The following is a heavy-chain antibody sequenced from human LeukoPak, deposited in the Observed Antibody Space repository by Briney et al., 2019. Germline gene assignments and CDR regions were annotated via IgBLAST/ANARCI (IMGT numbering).Heavy chain of an antibody. Sequence: ASVKVSCKASGYTFTSYGISWVRQAPGQGLEWMGWISAYNGNTNYAQKLQGRVTMTTDTSTSTAYMELRSLRSDDTAVYYCARDLGAWYSSSWKGFDPWGQGTLVTVSS. CDR1: GYTFTSYG. V-gene: IGHV1-18*01. J-gene: IGHJ5*02. D-gene: IGHD6-13*01. CDR2: ISAYNGNT. CDR3: ARDLGAWYSSSWKGFDP.